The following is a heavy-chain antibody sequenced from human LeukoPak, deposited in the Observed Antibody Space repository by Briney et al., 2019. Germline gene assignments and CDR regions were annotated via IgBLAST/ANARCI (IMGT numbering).Heavy chain of an antibody. CDR3: ARVHYYETSDWGNYFDY. CDR2: IYPGDSDT. D-gene: IGHD3-22*01. J-gene: IGHJ4*02. V-gene: IGHV5-51*01. Sequence: GESLKISCKISGYTLTNYWIAWVRQLPGKGLEWMGIIYPGDSDTRYSPSFQGQVTFSADKSITTAYLQWSSLKALDTAMYYCARVHYYETSDWGNYFDYWGQGTLVTVSS. CDR1: GYTLTNYW.